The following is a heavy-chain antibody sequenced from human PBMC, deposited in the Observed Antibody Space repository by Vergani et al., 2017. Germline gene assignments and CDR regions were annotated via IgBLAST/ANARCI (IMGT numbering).Heavy chain of an antibody. CDR3: ARGDYGILTGYRY. D-gene: IGHD3-9*01. Sequence: QVQVVQSGAEVKKSGASVKVSCETSGYTFSNYYMHWVRQAPGQGLEWIGIINPSGGHTNYAQKFQGRVTMTRDTSTSTVYMELSSLRSEDTAIYYCARGDYGILTGYRYWGQGTLVTVSA. V-gene: IGHV1-46*03. CDR1: GYTFSNYY. CDR2: INPSGGHT. J-gene: IGHJ4*02.